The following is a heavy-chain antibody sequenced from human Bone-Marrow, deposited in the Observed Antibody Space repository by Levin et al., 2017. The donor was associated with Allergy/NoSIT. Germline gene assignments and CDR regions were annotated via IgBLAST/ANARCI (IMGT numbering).Heavy chain of an antibody. CDR1: GGTFSSYA. CDR3: AGGEDIVVVVAATPYFQH. CDR2: IIPIFGTA. V-gene: IGHV1-69*01. D-gene: IGHD2-15*01. J-gene: IGHJ1*01. Sequence: KISCKASGGTFSSYAISWVRQAPGQGLEWMGGIIPIFGTANYAQKFQGRVTITADESTSTAYMELSSLRSEDTAVYYCAGGEDIVVVVAATPYFQHWGQGTLVTVSS.